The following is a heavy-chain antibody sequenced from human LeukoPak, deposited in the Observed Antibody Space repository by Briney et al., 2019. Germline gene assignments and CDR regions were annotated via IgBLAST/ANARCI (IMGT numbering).Heavy chain of an antibody. J-gene: IGHJ5*02. CDR1: GYSFTDYY. V-gene: IGHV1-2*02. CDR3: ARADFIDAGPYLIGP. CDR2: INTKTGRT. D-gene: IGHD3-3*01. Sequence: ASVKVSCKTSGYSFTDYYIHWVRQAPGQGLEWMGWINTKTGRTSSARKFQGRVTMTRDPSITTVYMDMAWLTSDDTAIYFCARADFIDAGPYLIGPWGQGTLVAVSS.